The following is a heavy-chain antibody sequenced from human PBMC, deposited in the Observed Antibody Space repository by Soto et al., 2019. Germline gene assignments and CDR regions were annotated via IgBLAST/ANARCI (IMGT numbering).Heavy chain of an antibody. CDR2: INPNSGGT. V-gene: IGHV1-2*04. D-gene: IGHD3-22*01. CDR3: ARDLTQAYDSSAHIVAFDC. J-gene: IGHJ4*01. Sequence: ASVKVSCKASGYTSTGYYMHWVRQAPGQGLEWMGWINPNSGGTNYAQKFQGWVTMTSDTSISTAYMELSRLRSEDTSVYYCARDLTQAYDSSAHIVAFDCWG. CDR1: GYTSTGYY.